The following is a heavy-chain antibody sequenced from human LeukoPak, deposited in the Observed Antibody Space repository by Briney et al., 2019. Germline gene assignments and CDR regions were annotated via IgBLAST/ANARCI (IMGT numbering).Heavy chain of an antibody. Sequence: SETLSLTCTVSGYSISGGYYWGWLRKPPGKGLEWIGTIFQSVSTYYNPSLKSRVTTSVDTSKNQFSLKLSSVTAADTAVYYCARNNSNGFDFWSQGTLVTVSS. V-gene: IGHV4-38-2*02. J-gene: IGHJ4*02. D-gene: IGHD6-19*01. CDR2: IFQSVST. CDR3: ARNNSNGFDF. CDR1: GYSISGGYY.